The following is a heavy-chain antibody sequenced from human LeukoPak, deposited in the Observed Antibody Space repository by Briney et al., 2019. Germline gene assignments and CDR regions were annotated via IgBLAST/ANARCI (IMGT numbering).Heavy chain of an antibody. D-gene: IGHD3-10*01. CDR1: GGTFSSYA. CDR3: NYYYGSGSEYDY. J-gene: IGHJ4*02. Sequence: ASVKVSCKASGGTFSSYAISWVRQAPGQGLEWMGGIIPIFGTANYAQKFQGRVTITADESTSTAYMELSSLRSEDTAVYYCNYYYGSGSEYDYWGQGTLVTVSS. CDR2: IIPIFGTA. V-gene: IGHV1-69*13.